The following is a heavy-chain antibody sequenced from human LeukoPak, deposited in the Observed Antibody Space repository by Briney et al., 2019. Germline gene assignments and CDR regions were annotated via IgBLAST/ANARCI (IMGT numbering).Heavy chain of an antibody. V-gene: IGHV3-30*02. J-gene: IGHJ4*02. D-gene: IGHD6-13*01. CDR2: IRYDGSNK. Sequence: PGGSLRLSCAASGFTFTSYGMHWVRQTPGKGLEWVAFIRYDGSNKYYADSVKGRFTISRDNSKNTLYLQMNSLRAEDTAVYYCSPLVPFDYWGQGTLVTVSS. CDR1: GFTFTSYG. CDR3: SPLVPFDY.